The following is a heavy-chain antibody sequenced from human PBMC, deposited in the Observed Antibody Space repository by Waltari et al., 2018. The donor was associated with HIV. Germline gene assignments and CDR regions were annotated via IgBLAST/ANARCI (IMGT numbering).Heavy chain of an antibody. CDR3: ARFDYDSKVDY. CDR1: GFTFSDRY. D-gene: IGHD3-22*01. V-gene: IGHV3-21*01. J-gene: IGHJ4*02. Sequence: EVQLVESGGGLVQPGGCLRLSCAASGFTFSDRYMDWVRQAPGRGLGGVSSISSSSSYIYYAESVKGRFTSARDNAKNSLDLQMNSLRAEDTAVYYCARFDYDSKVDYWGQGTLVTVSS. CDR2: ISSSSSYI.